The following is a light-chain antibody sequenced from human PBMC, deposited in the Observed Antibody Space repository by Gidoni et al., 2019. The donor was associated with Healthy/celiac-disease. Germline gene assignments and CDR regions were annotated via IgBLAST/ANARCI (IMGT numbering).Light chain of an antibody. CDR3: QQYNDWPPYT. Sequence: EIVMTQSPATLSGSPGERATRSCRASQSVSSNLAWYQQKPGQAPRLLIYGASTRAIGIPARFSGSGSGTEFTLTISSLQSEDFAFYYCQQYNDWPPYTFGQGTKLEIK. CDR1: QSVSSN. J-gene: IGKJ2*01. CDR2: GAS. V-gene: IGKV3D-15*01.